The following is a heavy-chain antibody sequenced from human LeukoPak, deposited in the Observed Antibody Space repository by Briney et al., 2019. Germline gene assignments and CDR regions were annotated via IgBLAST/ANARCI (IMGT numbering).Heavy chain of an antibody. CDR3: ARRAVGISGWFDY. V-gene: IGHV3-74*01. CDR2: INSDGSII. D-gene: IGHD6-19*01. Sequence: GGSLRLSCAASGFTFSGYWMHWVPQGPGKGLVWVSRINSDGSIINYADSVRGRFTISRDNAKNTLSLQMNSLRAEDTAVYYCARRAVGISGWFDYGGQGTLVTVSS. CDR1: GFTFSGYW. J-gene: IGHJ4*02.